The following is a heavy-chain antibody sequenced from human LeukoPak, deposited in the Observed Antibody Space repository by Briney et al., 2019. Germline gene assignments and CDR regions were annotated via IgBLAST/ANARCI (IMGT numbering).Heavy chain of an antibody. Sequence: GGSLRLSCAASGFTFSTYRMNWVRQAPGKGLEWVSYISSSSGTIYYADSVQGRFTISRDNAKNSLYLQMNSLRAEDTAVYYCARSTIFGVVIMGYYYYYMDVWGKGTTVTVSS. D-gene: IGHD3-3*01. V-gene: IGHV3-48*01. CDR3: ARSTIFGVVIMGYYYYYMDV. CDR1: GFTFSTYR. J-gene: IGHJ6*03. CDR2: ISSSSGTI.